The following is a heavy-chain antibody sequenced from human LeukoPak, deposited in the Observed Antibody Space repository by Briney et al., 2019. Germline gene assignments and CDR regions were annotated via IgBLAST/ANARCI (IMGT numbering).Heavy chain of an antibody. Sequence: GGSLRLSCAASGFTFSSYSMNWVRQAPGKGLEWASSISSSSTYIYYADSLKDRFTISRDNAKKSLYLQMNTLRAEDTAAYYCTRTPLRGSSSPFDYWGQGTPVTVSS. CDR1: GFTFSSYS. V-gene: IGHV3-21*01. CDR3: TRTPLRGSSSPFDY. J-gene: IGHJ4*02. CDR2: ISSSSTYI. D-gene: IGHD6-13*01.